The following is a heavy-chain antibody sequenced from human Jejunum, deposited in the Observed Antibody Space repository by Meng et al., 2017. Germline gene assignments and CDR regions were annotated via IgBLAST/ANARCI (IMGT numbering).Heavy chain of an antibody. V-gene: IGHV4-61*01. D-gene: IGHD6-13*01. Sequence: HVQLQESGPVLVRPSETLSITGTVSGGSVSSGNYYWSWIRQPPGKGLEWIGYIYYSGSTNYNPSLKSRVTISVDTSKNQFSLKLSSVTAADTAVYYCARGGFFEAAAANLIDSWGQGTLVTVSS. J-gene: IGHJ4*02. CDR1: GGSVSSGNYY. CDR2: IYYSGST. CDR3: ARGGFFEAAAANLIDS.